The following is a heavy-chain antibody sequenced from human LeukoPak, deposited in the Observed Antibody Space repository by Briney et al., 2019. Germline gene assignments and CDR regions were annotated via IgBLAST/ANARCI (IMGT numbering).Heavy chain of an antibody. J-gene: IGHJ6*02. Sequence: GGSLRLSCAASGFTFSSYGMHWVRQAPGKGLEWVAVIWYDGCNKYYADSVKGRFTISRDNSKNTLYLQMNSLRAEDTAVYYCARDPYYYDSSGYYYVRYYGMDVWGQGTTVTVSS. CDR2: IWYDGCNK. D-gene: IGHD3-22*01. V-gene: IGHV3-33*01. CDR3: ARDPYYYDSSGYYYVRYYGMDV. CDR1: GFTFSSYG.